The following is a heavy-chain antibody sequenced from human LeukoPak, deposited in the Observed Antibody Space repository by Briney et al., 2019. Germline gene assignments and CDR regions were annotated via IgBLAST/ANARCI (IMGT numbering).Heavy chain of an antibody. D-gene: IGHD6-19*01. CDR1: GDSVSSNSAA. J-gene: IGHJ4*02. CDR2: TYYRSKWYN. V-gene: IGHV6-1*01. CDR3: ARARYSSAWYASRAYFFDY. Sequence: PSQTLSLTCAISGDSVSSNSAAWNWIRQSPSRDLEWLGKTYYRSKWYNDYAVSVKSRVTINPDTSKNQFSLQLNSVTPEDTAVYYCARARYSSAWYASRAYFFDYWGQGALVTVSS.